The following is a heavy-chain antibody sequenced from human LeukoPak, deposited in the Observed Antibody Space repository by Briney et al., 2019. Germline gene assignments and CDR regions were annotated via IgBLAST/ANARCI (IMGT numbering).Heavy chain of an antibody. CDR2: ISSDGSNK. CDR1: GFTFTSYG. J-gene: IGHJ4*02. Sequence: GGSLRLSCAASGFTFTSYGMHWVRQAPGKGLEWVAVISSDGSNKYYADSVKGRFTISRDNSKNTVYLQMNSLRAEDTAVYYCAKDSYGSGSYHSDYWGQGTLVTVSS. V-gene: IGHV3-30*18. CDR3: AKDSYGSGSYHSDY. D-gene: IGHD3-10*01.